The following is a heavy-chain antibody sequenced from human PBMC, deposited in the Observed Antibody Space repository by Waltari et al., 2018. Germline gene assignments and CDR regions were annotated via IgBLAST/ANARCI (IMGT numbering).Heavy chain of an antibody. Sequence: QLQLQESGPGLVKPSGTLSLTCAVSGDSMTTTACWSWVRQPPGKGLEWIGQVRGDGKTNYNPSVASRVTISLDTSTDQFSLRVTSATAADTAIYFCARDRGRGLYLDSWGQGMLVTVSS. J-gene: IGHJ4*02. CDR1: GDSMTTTAC. CDR3: ARDRGRGLYLDS. V-gene: IGHV4-4*02. CDR2: VRGDGKT. D-gene: IGHD2-15*01.